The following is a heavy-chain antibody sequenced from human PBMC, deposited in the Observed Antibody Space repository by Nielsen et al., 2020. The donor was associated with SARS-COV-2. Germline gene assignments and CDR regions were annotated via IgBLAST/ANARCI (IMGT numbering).Heavy chain of an antibody. CDR1: GFTFSSYS. D-gene: IGHD1-26*01. CDR3: VKWVELDFGYYYYGMDV. Sequence: GESLKISCEASGFTFSSYSMNWVRQAPGKGLEWVSVIKRSGGSTYYADSVKGRFTISRDNSRNTLYLQMNSLRVEDTAVYYCVKWVELDFGYYYYGMDVWGQGTTVTVSS. V-gene: IGHV3-23*01. J-gene: IGHJ6*02. CDR2: IKRSGGST.